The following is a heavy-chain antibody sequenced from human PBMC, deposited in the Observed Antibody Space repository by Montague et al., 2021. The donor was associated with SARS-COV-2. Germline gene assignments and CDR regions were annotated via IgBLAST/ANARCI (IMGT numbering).Heavy chain of an antibody. D-gene: IGHD3-10*01. J-gene: IGHJ6*02. CDR3: ARDSYGSGTYYYYYGMDV. Sequence: SLRLSCAASGFTFSSYWMSWVRQAPGKGLEWVANIKQDGSEKYYVDSVKGRFTISRDNAKNSLYLQMNSLRAEDTAVYYCARDSYGSGTYYYYYGMDVWGHGTTVTVSS. CDR1: GFTFSSYW. CDR2: IKQDGSEK. V-gene: IGHV3-7*01.